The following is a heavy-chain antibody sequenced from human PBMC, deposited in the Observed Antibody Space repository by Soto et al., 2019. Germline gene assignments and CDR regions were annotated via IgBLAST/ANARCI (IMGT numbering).Heavy chain of an antibody. CDR1: GFTFSSYG. CDR3: ARDRSSYFDY. V-gene: IGHV3-33*01. Sequence: GGSLRLSCVASGFTFSSYGMHWARQAPGKGLEWVAVIWYDGSHTYYADSVKGRFTISRDNSRNTLYLQMNSLRAEDTAVYYCARDRSSYFDYWGQGALVTVSS. J-gene: IGHJ4*02. CDR2: IWYDGSHT.